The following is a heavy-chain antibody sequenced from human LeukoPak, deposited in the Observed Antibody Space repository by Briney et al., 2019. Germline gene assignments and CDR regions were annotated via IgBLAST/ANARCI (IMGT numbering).Heavy chain of an antibody. J-gene: IGHJ1*01. CDR2: ISAYNGDT. V-gene: IGHV1-18*01. CDR3: ARYGLVATSVLCFQY. CDR1: GYTFRNHG. Sequence: ASVKVSCKASGYTFRNHGITWVRQAPGQGLEWMGWISAYNGDTHYAQNLQGRVTMTTDTSTSTAYMELRSLRSDDTAVYYCARYGLVATSVLCFQYWGQGTLVTVSS. D-gene: IGHD6-19*01.